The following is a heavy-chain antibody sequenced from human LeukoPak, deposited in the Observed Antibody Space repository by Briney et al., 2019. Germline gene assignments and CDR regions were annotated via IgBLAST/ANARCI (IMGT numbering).Heavy chain of an antibody. CDR1: GYTFTSYD. V-gene: IGHV1-46*01. Sequence: ASGKVSCKASGYTFTSYDINRAGQAPGQGLEWVGLINPTGGSTGYAQKFQGRVTMTRDMSTSTDYMELSSLRSEDTAIYYCARDNSVGDNAWWFDPWGQGTLVTVSS. D-gene: IGHD1-26*01. J-gene: IGHJ5*02. CDR3: ARDNSVGDNAWWFDP. CDR2: INPTGGST.